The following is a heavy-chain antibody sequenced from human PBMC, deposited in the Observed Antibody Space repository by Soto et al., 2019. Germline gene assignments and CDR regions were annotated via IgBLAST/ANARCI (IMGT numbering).Heavy chain of an antibody. CDR3: ARGINYYDSGDDAFDI. J-gene: IGHJ3*02. Sequence: QVQLVQSGAEVKKPGPSVKVSCKASGYTFTSYDINWVRQATGQGLEWVGWMNPNSGNTGYAQKFQGRVTMTKSTSISTAYMELSSLRSEDTAVYYCARGINYYDSGDDAFDIWGQGTMVTVSS. CDR1: GYTFTSYD. CDR2: MNPNSGNT. D-gene: IGHD3-10*01. V-gene: IGHV1-8*01.